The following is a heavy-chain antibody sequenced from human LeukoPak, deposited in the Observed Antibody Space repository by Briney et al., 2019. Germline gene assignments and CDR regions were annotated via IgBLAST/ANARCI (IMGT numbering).Heavy chain of an antibody. J-gene: IGHJ4*02. CDR1: GSTFSSYS. D-gene: IGHD4-17*01. Sequence: PGGSLTLSCAASGSTFSSYSMNWVRPAPGKGLEWVSSISSSSSYIYSSDAVKGRFTISRYNAKNLLYLQMNSLRAEDTAVYYCARDQDYGGFGYWGQGTLFTVSS. CDR3: ARDQDYGGFGY. CDR2: ISSSSSYI. V-gene: IGHV3-21*01.